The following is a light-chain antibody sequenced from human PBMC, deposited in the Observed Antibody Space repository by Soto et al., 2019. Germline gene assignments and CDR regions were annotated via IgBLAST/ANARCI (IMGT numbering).Light chain of an antibody. CDR2: KAS. CDR3: QQYNSYWT. Sequence: DIQMTQSPSTLPASVGDRVTVTFRASQSIRSWLAWYQEKPGEAPKLLIYKASLLETGVPSRFSGRGSGTEFTLTISSLQPGDFATYYCQQYNSYWTFGQGTKVDI. V-gene: IGKV1-5*03. J-gene: IGKJ1*01. CDR1: QSIRSW.